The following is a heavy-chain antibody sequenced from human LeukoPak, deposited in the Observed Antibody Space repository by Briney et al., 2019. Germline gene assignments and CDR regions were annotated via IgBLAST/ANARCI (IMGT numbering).Heavy chain of an antibody. Sequence: PSETLSLTCTVSGGSISGYFWSWIRQPPGKGLEYIGYVHYSGTTNYNPSLKSRVTISLDTSKSQFSLKLSPVTAADTAVYYCARASGWYRHDYWGQGTLVTVSS. V-gene: IGHV4-59*01. CDR2: VHYSGTT. J-gene: IGHJ4*02. CDR1: GGSISGYF. CDR3: ARASGWYRHDY. D-gene: IGHD6-19*01.